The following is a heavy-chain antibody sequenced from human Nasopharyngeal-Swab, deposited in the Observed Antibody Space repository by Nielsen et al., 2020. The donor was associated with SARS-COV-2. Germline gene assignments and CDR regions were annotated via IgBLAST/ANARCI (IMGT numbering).Heavy chain of an antibody. D-gene: IGHD6-25*01. CDR3: AGHPADFDY. CDR2: MKPSGIT. Sequence: SETLSLTCAVYGGSLSDYHWSWIRQPPEQGLEWIGEMKPSGITNYNPSLKSRVAISIDTSKNQFFLNLRSVTAADTAVYYCAGHPADFDYWGQGTLVTVSS. J-gene: IGHJ4*02. CDR1: GGSLSDYH. V-gene: IGHV4-34*01.